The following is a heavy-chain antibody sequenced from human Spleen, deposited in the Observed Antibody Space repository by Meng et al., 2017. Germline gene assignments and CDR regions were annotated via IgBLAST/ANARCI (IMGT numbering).Heavy chain of an antibody. CDR1: GFTFSSYA. CDR3: ARGWHSGSYLPVEPYYFDY. Sequence: GGSLRLSCAASGFTFSSYAMHWVRQAPGQGLEWMGISHPSGGGATYAQKFQGRVTMTRDTSTSTVYMEVSSLRSEDTAVYYCARGWHSGSYLPVEPYYFDYWGQGTLVTVSS. J-gene: IGHJ4*02. CDR2: SHPSGGGA. V-gene: IGHV1-46*01. D-gene: IGHD1-26*01.